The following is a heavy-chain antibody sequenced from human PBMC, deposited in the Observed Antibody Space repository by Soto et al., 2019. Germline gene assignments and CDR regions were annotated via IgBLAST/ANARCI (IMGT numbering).Heavy chain of an antibody. J-gene: IGHJ4*02. CDR3: AKALVRGYSYGPPDY. CDR2: ISGSGGST. V-gene: IGHV3-23*01. D-gene: IGHD5-18*01. CDR1: GFTFSIDA. Sequence: LRLSVSASGFTFSIDAMIWVRQAPGKGLEWVSAISGSGGSTYYADSVKGRFTISRDNSKNTLYLQMNSLRAEDTAVYYCAKALVRGYSYGPPDYWGQGTLVTVSS.